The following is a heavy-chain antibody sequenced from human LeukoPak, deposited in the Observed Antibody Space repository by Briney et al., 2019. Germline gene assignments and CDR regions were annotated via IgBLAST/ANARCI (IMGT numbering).Heavy chain of an antibody. V-gene: IGHV6-1*01. CDR2: TYYRSKWYN. J-gene: IGHJ6*02. CDR3: ARVVVAPVAGTSYYYYYGMDV. D-gene: IGHD6-19*01. Sequence: SQTLSLTCAISGDSVSSNSAAWNWIRQSPSRGLEWLGRTYYRSKWYNDYAVSVKSRITINPDTSKNQFSLQPNSVTPEDTAVYYCARVVVAPVAGTSYYYYYGMDVWGQGTTVTVSS. CDR1: GDSVSSNSAA.